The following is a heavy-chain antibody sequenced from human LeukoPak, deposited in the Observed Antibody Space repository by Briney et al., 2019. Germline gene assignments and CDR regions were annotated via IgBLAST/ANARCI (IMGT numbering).Heavy chain of an antibody. CDR1: GGSISTSSYY. Sequence: PSETLSLTCTVSGGSISTSSYYWGWLRQPPGTGLEWIGTIYYSGGTYHNPSLKSRVTISVDTSKNQFSLKLRSVTAADTAVYYCARHELRFLEWLSSVIDPWGQGTLVSVSS. CDR2: IYYSGGT. D-gene: IGHD3-3*01. J-gene: IGHJ5*02. CDR3: ARHELRFLEWLSSVIDP. V-gene: IGHV4-39*01.